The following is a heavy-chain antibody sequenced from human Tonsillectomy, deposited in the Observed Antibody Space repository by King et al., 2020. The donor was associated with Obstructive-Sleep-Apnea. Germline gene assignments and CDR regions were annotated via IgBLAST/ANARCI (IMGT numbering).Heavy chain of an antibody. CDR1: GFTFDDYA. CDR2: ISWNSGSI. V-gene: IGHV3-9*01. J-gene: IGHJ4*02. D-gene: IGHD3-22*01. CDR3: AKGQKTYYYDSSGYYFDY. Sequence: EVQLVESGGGLVQPGRSLRLSCAASGFTFDDYAMHWVRQAPGKGLEWVSGISWNSGSIGYADSVKGRFTISRDNAKNSLYLQMNSLRAEDTALYYCAKGQKTYYYDSSGYYFDYWGQGTLVTVSS.